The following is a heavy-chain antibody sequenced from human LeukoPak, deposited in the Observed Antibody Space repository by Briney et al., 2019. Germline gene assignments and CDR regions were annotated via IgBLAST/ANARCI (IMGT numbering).Heavy chain of an antibody. J-gene: IGHJ4*02. CDR2: IYSGGST. V-gene: IGHV3-66*01. CDR3: ARDYGGSSPFDY. CDR1: EFSVVSNY. D-gene: IGHD4-23*01. Sequence: PGGSLRLSCAASEFSVVSNYMTWVRQAPGKGLEGVSLIYSGGSTYYADSVKGRFTISRDNAKNSLYLQMNSLRAEDTAVYYCARDYGGSSPFDYWGQGTLVTVSS.